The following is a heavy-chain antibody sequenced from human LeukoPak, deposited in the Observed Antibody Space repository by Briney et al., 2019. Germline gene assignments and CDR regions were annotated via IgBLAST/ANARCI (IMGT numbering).Heavy chain of an antibody. CDR3: ARVPYGDYADY. J-gene: IGHJ4*02. CDR1: GFTVSSNY. CDR2: IYNGGST. Sequence: GGSLRLSCAASGFTVSSNYMSWVRQAPGKGLEWVSIIYNGGSTYYADSVKGRFTISRHNSKNTLYLQMNSLRAEDTAVYYCARVPYGDYADYWGQGTLVTVSS. D-gene: IGHD4-17*01. V-gene: IGHV3-53*04.